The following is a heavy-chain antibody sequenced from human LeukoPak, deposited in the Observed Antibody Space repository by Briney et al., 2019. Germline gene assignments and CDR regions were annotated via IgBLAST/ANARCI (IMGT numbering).Heavy chain of an antibody. V-gene: IGHV1-8*01. J-gene: IGHJ6*02. CDR3: AREVCSGGSCYSGGMDV. CDR1: GYTFTSYD. D-gene: IGHD2-15*01. CDR2: MNPNSGNT. Sequence: ASVKVSCKASGYTFTSYDINWVRQATGQGLEWMGWMNPNSGNTGYAQKFQGRVTMTRNTSISTAYMELSSLRSEDTAVYYCAREVCSGGSCYSGGMDVWGQGTTVTVSS.